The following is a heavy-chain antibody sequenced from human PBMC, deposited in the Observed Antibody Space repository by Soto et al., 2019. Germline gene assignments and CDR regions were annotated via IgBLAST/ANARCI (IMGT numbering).Heavy chain of an antibody. CDR2: IYYSGST. CDR1: GGSISSYY. Sequence: PSETLSLTCTVSGGSISSYYWSWIRQPPGKGLEWIGYIYYSGSTNYNPSLKSRVTISVDTSKNQFSLKLSSVTAADTAVYYCARGSPQNGDFDYWGQGTLVTVSS. V-gene: IGHV4-59*08. D-gene: IGHD4-17*01. J-gene: IGHJ4*02. CDR3: ARGSPQNGDFDY.